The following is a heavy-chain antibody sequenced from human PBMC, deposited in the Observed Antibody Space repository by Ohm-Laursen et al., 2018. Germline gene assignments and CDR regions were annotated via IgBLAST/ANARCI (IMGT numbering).Heavy chain of an antibody. CDR2: ISSSGSTI. D-gene: IGHD5-18*01. CDR3: AKSGGYNYRYYFDY. J-gene: IGHJ4*02. Sequence: GTLSLTCAVYGGSFSGYYWSWIRQAPGKGLEWVSYISSSGSTIYYADSVKGRFTISRDNAKNSLYLQMNSLRAEDTAVYYCAKSGGYNYRYYFDYWGQGTLVTVSS. CDR1: GGSFSGYY. V-gene: IGHV3-11*01.